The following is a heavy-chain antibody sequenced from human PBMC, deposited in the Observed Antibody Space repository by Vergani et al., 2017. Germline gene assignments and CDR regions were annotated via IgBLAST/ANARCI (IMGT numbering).Heavy chain of an antibody. CDR1: GYTFTSYY. V-gene: IGHV1-46*01. CDR2: INPSGGST. CDR3: ARWAFLTGYYTGWFDP. J-gene: IGHJ5*02. Sequence: VQLVPSGAEVKKPGASVKVSCKASGYTFTSYYMPWVRQAPGQGLAWMGIINPSGGSTSYAQKFQGRVTRTRDTSTSTVYMELSSLRSEDTAVYYCARWAFLTGYYTGWFDPWGQGTLVTVSS. D-gene: IGHD3-9*01.